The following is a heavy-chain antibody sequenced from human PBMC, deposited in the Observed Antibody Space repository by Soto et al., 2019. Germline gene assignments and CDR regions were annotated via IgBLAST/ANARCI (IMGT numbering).Heavy chain of an antibody. V-gene: IGHV3-30-3*01. Sequence: GGSLRLSCAASGFTFRSYAMHWVRQAPGKGLEWVAVISYDGSNKYYADSVKGRFTISRDNSKNTLYLQMNSLRADDTAVYYCARAGYGMDVWGQGTTVTVSS. CDR3: ARAGYGMDV. J-gene: IGHJ6*02. CDR1: GFTFRSYA. CDR2: ISYDGSNK.